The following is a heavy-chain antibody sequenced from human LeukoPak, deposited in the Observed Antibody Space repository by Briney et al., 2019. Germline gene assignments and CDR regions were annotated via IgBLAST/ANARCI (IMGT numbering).Heavy chain of an antibody. CDR3: AREDIVVVPAAPGGMDV. Sequence: GGSLRLSCAASGFTFSSYAMSWVRQAPGKGLEWVSAISGSGGSTYYADSVKGRFTISRDNSKNTLYLQMNSLRAEDTAVYYCAREDIVVVPAAPGGMDVWGQGTTVTVSS. D-gene: IGHD2-2*01. V-gene: IGHV3-23*01. CDR2: ISGSGGST. CDR1: GFTFSSYA. J-gene: IGHJ6*02.